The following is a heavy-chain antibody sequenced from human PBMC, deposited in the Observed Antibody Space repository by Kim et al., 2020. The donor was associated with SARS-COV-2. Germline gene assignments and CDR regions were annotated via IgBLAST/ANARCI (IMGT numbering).Heavy chain of an antibody. Sequence: GGSLRLSCAASGFTFSSYAMSWVRQAPGKGLEWVSAISGSGGSTYYADSAKGRFTISRDNSKNTLYLQMNSLRAEDTAVYYCAKDLVHSSRNYWGQGTLVTVSS. D-gene: IGHD6-13*01. V-gene: IGHV3-23*01. CDR2: ISGSGGST. J-gene: IGHJ4*02. CDR3: AKDLVHSSRNY. CDR1: GFTFSSYA.